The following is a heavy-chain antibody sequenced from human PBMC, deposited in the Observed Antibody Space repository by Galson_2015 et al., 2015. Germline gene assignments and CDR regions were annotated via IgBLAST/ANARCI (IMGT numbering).Heavy chain of an antibody. V-gene: IGHV3-23*01. Sequence: SLRLSCAASGSTFSSSAMNWVRQAPGKGLEWVSALSHTGSSTYYADSVKGRFTISRDNSKNTLYLHLNSLRADDTAVYYCAKDRRAVVMSAIDYWGQGTQVTVSS. CDR1: GSTFSSSA. CDR2: LSHTGSST. J-gene: IGHJ4*02. D-gene: IGHD2-21*02. CDR3: AKDRRAVVMSAIDY.